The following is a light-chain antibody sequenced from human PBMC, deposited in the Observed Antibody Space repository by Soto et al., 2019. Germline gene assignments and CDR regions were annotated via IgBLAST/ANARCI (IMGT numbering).Light chain of an antibody. CDR2: GAS. CDR3: QQYDSSVT. Sequence: EIVLTQSPGSLSLSPGERATLSCRASQSVDSRFFAWYQQRPGQAPRLLIYGASRRATGIPDRFTGSGSGTDFTLTISGREPEDFALYYCQQYDSSVTFGLGTKVEIK. V-gene: IGKV3-20*01. J-gene: IGKJ1*01. CDR1: QSVDSRF.